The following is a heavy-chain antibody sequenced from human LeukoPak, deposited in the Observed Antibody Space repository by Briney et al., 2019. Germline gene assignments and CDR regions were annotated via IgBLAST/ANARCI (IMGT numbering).Heavy chain of an antibody. V-gene: IGHV3-7*03. Sequence: GGSLRFSCAGSGFTFSNYWMTWVRQAPGKGLEWVAHIKEDGGEKHYVDPVKGRFTISRDNSKNTLNLQMNSLRAEDTAVYYCAKCYYDSSGAGILDFWGQGTLVTVSS. CDR1: GFTFSNYW. CDR3: AKCYYDSSGAGILDF. D-gene: IGHD3-22*01. J-gene: IGHJ4*02. CDR2: IKEDGGEK.